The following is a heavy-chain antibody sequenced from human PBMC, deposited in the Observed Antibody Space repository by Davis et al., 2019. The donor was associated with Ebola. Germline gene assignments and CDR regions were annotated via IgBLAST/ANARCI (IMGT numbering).Heavy chain of an antibody. V-gene: IGHV3-74*01. CDR2: INSDGSST. Sequence: GESLKISCAASGFTFSSYWMHWVRQAPGKGLVWVSRINSDGSSTSYADSVKGRFTISRDNAKNSLYLQMNSLRAEDTAVYYCARVLGVMVYWGQGTLVTVSS. CDR3: ARVLGVMVY. D-gene: IGHD2-21*01. CDR1: GFTFSSYW. J-gene: IGHJ4*02.